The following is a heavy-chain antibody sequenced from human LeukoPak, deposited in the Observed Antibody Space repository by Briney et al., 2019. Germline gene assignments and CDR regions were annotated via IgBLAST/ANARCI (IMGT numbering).Heavy chain of an antibody. V-gene: IGHV3-30*02. CDR2: IRYDGSNK. J-gene: IGHJ6*03. Sequence: GGSLRLSCAASGFTFSSYGMHWVRQAPGKGLEWVAFIRYDGSNKYYADSVKGRFTISRDNSKNSLYLQMNSLRAEDTAVYYCAREGYCSSTSCERYMDVWGKGTTVTVSS. CDR3: AREGYCSSTSCERYMDV. CDR1: GFTFSSYG. D-gene: IGHD2-2*01.